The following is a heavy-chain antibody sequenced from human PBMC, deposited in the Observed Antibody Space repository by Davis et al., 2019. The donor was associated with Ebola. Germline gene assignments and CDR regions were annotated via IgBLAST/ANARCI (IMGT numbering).Heavy chain of an antibody. Sequence: SETLSLTCTVSGYSISSGYYWGWIRQPPGKGLEWIGSIYHSGSTYYNPSLKSRVTISVDRSKNQFSLKLSSVTAADTAVYYCAREDEYYFDYWGQGTLVTVSS. V-gene: IGHV4-38-2*02. J-gene: IGHJ4*02. CDR1: GYSISSGYY. CDR3: AREDEYYFDY. CDR2: IYHSGST. D-gene: IGHD5-24*01.